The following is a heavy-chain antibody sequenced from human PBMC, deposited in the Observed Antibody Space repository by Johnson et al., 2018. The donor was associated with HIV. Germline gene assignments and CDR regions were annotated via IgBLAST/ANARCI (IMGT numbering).Heavy chain of an antibody. CDR1: GFTFSSYA. Sequence: QVQLVESGGGVVQPGRSLRLSCAASGFTFSSYAMHWVRQAPGKGLEWVAVISYDGSNKYYADSVKGRFTISRDNSKNTLYLQMNSRRAEDPAVYYCARGPLRGGYQIRAEGRAFDIWGQGTMVTVSS. D-gene: IGHD6-25*01. CDR2: ISYDGSNK. V-gene: IGHV3-30-3*01. CDR3: ARGPLRGGYQIRAEGRAFDI. J-gene: IGHJ3*02.